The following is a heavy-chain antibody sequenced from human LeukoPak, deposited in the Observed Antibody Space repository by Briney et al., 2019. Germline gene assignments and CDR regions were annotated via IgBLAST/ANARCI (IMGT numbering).Heavy chain of an antibody. Sequence: ASVKVSCKASGGTFSSYTISWVRQAPGQGLEWMGRIIPILGIANYAQKFQGRVTITADKSTSTAHMELSSLRSEDTAVYYCARGGGGSSWYDYWGQGTLVTVSS. V-gene: IGHV1-69*02. D-gene: IGHD6-13*01. CDR3: ARGGGGSSWYDY. CDR2: IIPILGIA. J-gene: IGHJ4*02. CDR1: GGTFSSYT.